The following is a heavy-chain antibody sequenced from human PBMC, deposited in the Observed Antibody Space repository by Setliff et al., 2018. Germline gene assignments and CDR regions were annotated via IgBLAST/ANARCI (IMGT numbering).Heavy chain of an antibody. CDR2: IWSDGINK. CDR3: VSDPPNSGWSFDC. J-gene: IGHJ5*01. CDR1: GFTFSTHA. D-gene: IGHD6-19*01. V-gene: IGHV3-33*03. Sequence: GGSLRLSCGASGFTFSTHAMHWVRQAPGKGLEWVAMIWSDGINKFYGGPVKGRFIVSRDNSKNTVFLQMNDLRVEDTAVYYCVSDPPNSGWSFDCWGQGTPVTVSS.